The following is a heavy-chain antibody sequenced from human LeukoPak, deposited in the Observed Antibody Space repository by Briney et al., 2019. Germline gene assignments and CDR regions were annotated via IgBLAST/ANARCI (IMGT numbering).Heavy chain of an antibody. CDR3: ARDPAYGALDY. J-gene: IGHJ4*02. Sequence: QTGGSLRLSCAASGFTFSRSWMSWVRQPPGKGLEWVANIKQDGSKKNYVDSVKGRFTISRDNAKNSLFLQMNSLRAEDTAVYYCARDPAYGALDYWGQGTLVTVSS. V-gene: IGHV3-7*03. CDR1: GFTFSRSW. CDR2: IKQDGSKK. D-gene: IGHD4-17*01.